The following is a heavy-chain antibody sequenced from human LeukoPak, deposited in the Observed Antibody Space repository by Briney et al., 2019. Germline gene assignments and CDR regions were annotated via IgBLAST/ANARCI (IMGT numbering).Heavy chain of an antibody. CDR2: IYHSGNT. CDR1: GGSISSYY. CDR3: ARWLGGYCSGGSCYGLDY. V-gene: IGHV4-59*01. Sequence: SETLSLTCTVSGGSISSYYWSWIRQPPGQGLEWIGYIYHSGNTNHNPSLKSRVTISVDTSKNQFSLKLSSVTAADTAVYYCARWLGGYCSGGSCYGLDYWGQETLVTVSS. D-gene: IGHD2-15*01. J-gene: IGHJ4*02.